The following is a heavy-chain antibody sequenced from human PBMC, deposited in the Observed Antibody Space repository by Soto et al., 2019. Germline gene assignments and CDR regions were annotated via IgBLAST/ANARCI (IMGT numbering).Heavy chain of an antibody. CDR2: MKPSTGHT. CDR3: TSELRHLDY. CDR1: GYSFICLY. J-gene: IGHJ4*02. V-gene: IGHV1-8*01. Sequence: VKVSCKASGYSFICLYINWVRQAAGQGLEWMGYMKPSTGHTEYAQKFQGRVTMTSNTAINTAYMELNLLQSDDTAVYYCTSELRHLDYWGRGTLVTVSS. D-gene: IGHD1-7*01.